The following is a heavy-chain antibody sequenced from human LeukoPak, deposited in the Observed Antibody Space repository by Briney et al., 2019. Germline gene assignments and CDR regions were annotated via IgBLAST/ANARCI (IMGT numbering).Heavy chain of an antibody. Sequence: PSETLSLTCTVSGGSISSYYWSWIRQPPGKGLEGIGYIYHSGSTNYNPSLKGRVTISVDTSKNQFSVRLRSVTAADTAVYYCARTYGPIDYWGQGALVTVSS. V-gene: IGHV4-59*01. CDR2: IYHSGST. D-gene: IGHD4-17*01. J-gene: IGHJ4*02. CDR1: GGSISSYY. CDR3: ARTYGPIDY.